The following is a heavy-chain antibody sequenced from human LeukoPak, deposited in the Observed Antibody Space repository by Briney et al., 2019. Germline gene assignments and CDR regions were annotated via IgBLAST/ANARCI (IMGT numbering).Heavy chain of an antibody. V-gene: IGHV1-2*02. J-gene: IGHJ4*02. CDR2: INPNSGGT. CDR1: GYXFSDCY. D-gene: IGHD3-22*01. Sequence: ASVKVSCKASGYXFSDCYIHWVRQAPGQGLEWMGWINPNSGGTNYAQKFQGRVTMTRDMSISTAYMEVSRLTSDDTAVYYCARATIADSSTYYIDYWGLGTLVTVSS. CDR3: ARATIADSSTYYIDY.